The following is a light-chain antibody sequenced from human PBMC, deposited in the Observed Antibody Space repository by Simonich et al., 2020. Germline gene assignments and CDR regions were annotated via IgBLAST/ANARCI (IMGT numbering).Light chain of an antibody. V-gene: IGLV2-14*03. Sequence: QSALTQPASVSGSPGQSITISCPGTSSDVGGYNYVSWYQQHPGKAPKLMIYDVSNRPSGVSNRFSGSKSGNTASLTISGLHAEDEADYYCSSYTSSSVVFGGGTKLTVL. CDR1: SSDVGGYNY. CDR2: DVS. CDR3: SSYTSSSVV. J-gene: IGLJ2*01.